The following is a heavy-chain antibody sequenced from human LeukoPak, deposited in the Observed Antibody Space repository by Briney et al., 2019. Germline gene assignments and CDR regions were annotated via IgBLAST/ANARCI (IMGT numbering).Heavy chain of an antibody. Sequence: SETLSLTCTVSGGSISSSSYYWGWIRQPPGKGLERIGSIYYSGSTFYNPSLKSRVTVSIDTSKNQFSLKLSSVTVADTAVYYCARDSHYSTSSPYYYYYTNVWGEGTTVIVSS. D-gene: IGHD6-6*01. V-gene: IGHV4-39*07. J-gene: IGHJ6*03. CDR1: GGSISSSSYY. CDR2: IYYSGST. CDR3: ARDSHYSTSSPYYYYYTNV.